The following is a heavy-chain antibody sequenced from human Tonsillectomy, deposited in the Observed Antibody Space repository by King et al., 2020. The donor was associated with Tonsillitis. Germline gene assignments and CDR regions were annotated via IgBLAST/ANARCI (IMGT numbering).Heavy chain of an antibody. J-gene: IGHJ5*02. CDR3: ARPTLDYYDSRVYYYYNWLDP. Sequence: QLQESGPGLVKPSETLSLTCTVSGGSISGSSYYWAWIRQPPGKGLEWIGTIYYSGSTYYNPSLKIRVTISVDTSKNQFSLKLSSVTAVDTSVYYCARPTLDYYDSRVYYYYNWLDPRGQGTLVTVSS. CDR1: GGSISGSSYY. D-gene: IGHD3-22*01. CDR2: IYYSGST. V-gene: IGHV4-39*01.